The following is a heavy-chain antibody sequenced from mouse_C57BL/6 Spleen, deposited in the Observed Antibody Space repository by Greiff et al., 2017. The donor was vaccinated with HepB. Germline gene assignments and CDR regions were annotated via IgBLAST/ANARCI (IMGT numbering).Heavy chain of an antibody. Sequence: VKLQESGPGLVQPSQSLSITCTVSGFSLTSYGVHWVRQSPGKGLEWLGVIWSGGSTDYNAAFISRLSISKDNSKSQVFFKMNSLQADDTAIYYCARPIYDGLSYYFDYWGQGTTLTVSS. CDR2: IWSGGST. CDR3: ARPIYDGLSYYFDY. CDR1: GFSLTSYG. V-gene: IGHV2-2*01. J-gene: IGHJ2*01. D-gene: IGHD2-3*01.